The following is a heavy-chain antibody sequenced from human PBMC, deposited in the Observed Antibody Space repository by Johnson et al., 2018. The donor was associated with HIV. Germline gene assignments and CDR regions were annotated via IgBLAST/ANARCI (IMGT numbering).Heavy chain of an antibody. CDR3: ARGIDGSAQNSDAFDN. V-gene: IGHV3-7*01. J-gene: IGHJ3*02. Sequence: VQLVESGGGLVQPGGSLRLSCAASGFTFSSYWMSWVRQAPGKGLEWVANIKQDGSENYYVDSVKGRFTISRDNAKNSLYLQMNSLRAEDTAVYYCARGIDGSAQNSDAFDNWGQGTMVTVSS. CDR1: GFTFSSYW. D-gene: IGHD5-24*01. CDR2: IKQDGSEN.